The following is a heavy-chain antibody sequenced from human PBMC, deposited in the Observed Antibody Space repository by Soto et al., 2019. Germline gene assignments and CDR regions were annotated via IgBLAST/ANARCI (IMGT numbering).Heavy chain of an antibody. CDR3: ARVRQGCAANNCYCDP. CDR1: GGSVRAPDW. V-gene: IGHV4-4*02. CDR2: VHVSGHS. Sequence: QVHLQESGPGLVAPSGTLSLTCTLSGGSVRAPDWWNWVRQSPDKGLEWIAGVHVSGHSNHNPSLRSRVSVSIDSSKNQFYLNLNPVTAADTAIYYCARVRQGCAANNCYCDPWCQGTQITIST. D-gene: IGHD2-15*01. J-gene: IGHJ5*01.